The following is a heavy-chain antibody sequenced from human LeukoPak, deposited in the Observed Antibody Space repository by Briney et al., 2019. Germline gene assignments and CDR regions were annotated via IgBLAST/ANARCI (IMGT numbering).Heavy chain of an antibody. D-gene: IGHD4-17*01. CDR2: IYYSGST. J-gene: IGHJ4*02. CDR3: ARHLARATTGAYFDH. Sequence: SQTLSLSCTVSGGSISSGGYYWSWIRQHPGKGLEWIGYIYYSGSTYYNPSLKSRVTISVDTSKRHFSLKLSSVTAADTAVYYCARHLARATTGAYFDHWGQGSLATVSS. V-gene: IGHV4-31*03. CDR1: GGSISSGGYY.